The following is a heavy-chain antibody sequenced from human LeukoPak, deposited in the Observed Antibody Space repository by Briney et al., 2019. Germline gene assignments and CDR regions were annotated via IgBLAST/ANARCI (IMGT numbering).Heavy chain of an antibody. Sequence: GASVKVSCKASGYTFTNYGFSWVRQAPGQGLEWMGWISAYNGDTHFAQQLQGRVTMTTDTSTSTAYMELRSLRSDDTAVYYCARDSGLGIAVPLELGFDPWGQGTLVTVSS. CDR3: ARDSGLGIAVPLELGFDP. J-gene: IGHJ5*02. CDR1: GYTFTNYG. D-gene: IGHD6-19*01. CDR2: ISAYNGDT. V-gene: IGHV1-18*01.